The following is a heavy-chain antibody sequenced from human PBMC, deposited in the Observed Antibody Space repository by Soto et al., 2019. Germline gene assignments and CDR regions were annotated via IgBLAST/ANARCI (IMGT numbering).Heavy chain of an antibody. Sequence: QVQLVESGGGVVQPGRSLRLSCAASGFTFSNYAMHWVRQAPGKGLEWVAVLSYDGSNKYYADSVKGRFTISRDNAKNSLYLQMNSLRAEDTAVYYCARGPIVATIAPTYYFDYWGQGTLVTVSS. CDR3: ARGPIVATIAPTYYFDY. V-gene: IGHV3-30-3*01. CDR1: GFTFSNYA. J-gene: IGHJ4*02. CDR2: LSYDGSNK. D-gene: IGHD5-12*01.